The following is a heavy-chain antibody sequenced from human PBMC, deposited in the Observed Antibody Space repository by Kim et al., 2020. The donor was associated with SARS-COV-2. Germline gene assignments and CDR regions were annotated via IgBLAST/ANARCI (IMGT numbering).Heavy chain of an antibody. CDR3: ARGHSDGLYYYYYGMDV. D-gene: IGHD5-18*01. Sequence: SETLSLTCAVSGGSISSSNWWSWVRQPPGKGLEWIGEIYHSGSTNYNPSLKSRVTISVDKSKNQFSLKLSSVTAADTAVYYCARGHSDGLYYYYYGMDVWGQGTTVTVSS. CDR1: GGSISSSNW. J-gene: IGHJ6*02. V-gene: IGHV4-4*02. CDR2: IYHSGST.